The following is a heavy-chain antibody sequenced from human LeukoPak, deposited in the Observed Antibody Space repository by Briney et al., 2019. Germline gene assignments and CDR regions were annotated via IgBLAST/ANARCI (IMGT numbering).Heavy chain of an antibody. D-gene: IGHD1-26*01. CDR2: INCDSGVT. CDR3: ARDGGGTYQDFDY. J-gene: IGHJ4*02. Sequence: ASVQVSCKASGCTFTDSSIHWVRQAPGQGLEWMGWINCDSGVTKYAEKFQGRVSMTRDTSISTAYMDLSRLTSDDTAIYYCARDGGGTYQDFDYWGQGTLVTVSS. V-gene: IGHV1-2*02. CDR1: GCTFTDSS.